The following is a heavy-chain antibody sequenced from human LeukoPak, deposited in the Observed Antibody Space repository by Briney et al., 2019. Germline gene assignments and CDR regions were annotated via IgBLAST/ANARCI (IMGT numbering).Heavy chain of an antibody. CDR3: ARLAISLAAAGSFDY. Sequence: PSETLSLTCAVYGGSFSGYYWSWIRQPPGKGLEWMGEINHSGSTYYNPSLKSRVTISVDTSKNQFSLKLSAVTAADTAVYYCARLAISLAAAGSFDYWGQGTLVTVSS. CDR1: GGSFSGYY. CDR2: INHSGST. D-gene: IGHD6-13*01. J-gene: IGHJ4*02. V-gene: IGHV4-34*01.